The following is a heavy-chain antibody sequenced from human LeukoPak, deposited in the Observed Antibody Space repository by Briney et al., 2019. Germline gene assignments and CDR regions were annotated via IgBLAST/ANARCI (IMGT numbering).Heavy chain of an antibody. CDR3: AHTRPHHYDFWSGYPNRPYYFDY. Sequence: GGSLRLSCAASGFTFSDYYMSWIRQAPGKGLEWVSYISSSGSTIYYADSVKGRFTISRDNAKNSLYLQMNSLRAEDTAVYYCAHTRPHHYDFWSGYPNRPYYFDYWGQGTLVTVSS. V-gene: IGHV3-11*04. J-gene: IGHJ4*02. CDR1: GFTFSDYY. CDR2: ISSSGSTI. D-gene: IGHD3-3*01.